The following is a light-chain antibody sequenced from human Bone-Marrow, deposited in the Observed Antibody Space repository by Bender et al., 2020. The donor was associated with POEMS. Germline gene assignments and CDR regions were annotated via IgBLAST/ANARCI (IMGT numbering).Light chain of an antibody. J-gene: IGLJ1*01. CDR2: RDS. Sequence: SYELTQPPSVSVSPGQTATIPCSGDKLGDKYVCWYQQRPGQSPVLVIYRDSKRPSGIPERFSGSNSGNTATLTISGTQAMDEADYYCQVWDSSTLVFGTGTKVTVL. V-gene: IGLV3-1*01. CDR1: KLGDKY. CDR3: QVWDSSTLV.